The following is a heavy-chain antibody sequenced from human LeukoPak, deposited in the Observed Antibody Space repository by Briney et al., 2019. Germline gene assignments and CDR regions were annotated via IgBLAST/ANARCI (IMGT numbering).Heavy chain of an antibody. J-gene: IGHJ5*02. D-gene: IGHD3-3*01. CDR3: AKDWSGDYNWFDP. CDR2: IYPDGTNK. CDR1: GFSLRTYG. V-gene: IGHV3-30*02. Sequence: GGSLRLSCAASGFSLRTYGMHWVRQAPGKGLEWVACIYPDGTNKDYADSVKGRFIISRDNSKNTLYLQMNSLRIEDTAVYYCAKDWSGDYNWFDPWGKGTLVTVSS.